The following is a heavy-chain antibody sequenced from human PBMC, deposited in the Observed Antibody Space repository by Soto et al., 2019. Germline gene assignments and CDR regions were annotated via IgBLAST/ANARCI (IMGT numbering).Heavy chain of an antibody. J-gene: IGHJ4*02. CDR1: GSRFSNYV. CDR3: ARGATGLDDI. D-gene: IGHD4-4*01. CDR2: IIPIFNST. Sequence: GASVKVSCKVSGSRFSNYVISWVRQAPGHGLAWLGRIIPIFNSTKYAQSFQGRVTITADKSTSTAYMELRSLRSDDTAVYYCARGATGLDDIWGQGTLVTVSS. V-gene: IGHV1-69*06.